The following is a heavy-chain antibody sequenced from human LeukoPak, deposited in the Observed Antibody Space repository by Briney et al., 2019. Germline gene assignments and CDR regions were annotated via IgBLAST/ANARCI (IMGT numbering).Heavy chain of an antibody. CDR2: IYYSGST. J-gene: IGHJ4*02. CDR1: GGSISSGGYY. D-gene: IGHD5-24*01. V-gene: IGHV4-31*03. CDR3: AREGRRDGYNYGDY. Sequence: KTSETLSLTCTVSGGSISSGGYYWSWIRQHPGKGLEWIGYIYYSGSTYYNPSLKSRVTISVDTSKNQFSLKLSSVTAADTAVYYCAREGRRDGYNYGDYWGQGTLVTVSS.